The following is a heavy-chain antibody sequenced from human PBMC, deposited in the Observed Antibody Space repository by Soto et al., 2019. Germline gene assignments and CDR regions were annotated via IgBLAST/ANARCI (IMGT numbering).Heavy chain of an antibody. J-gene: IGHJ6*03. CDR3: ARIVVVVAATLHYYMDV. CDR1: GFTVSSNY. CDR2: IYSGGST. Sequence: GGSLRLSCAASGFTVSSNYMSWVRQAPGKGLEWVSVIYSGGSTYYADSVKGRFTISRHNSKNPLYLQMNSLRAEDTAVYYCARIVVVVAATLHYYMDVWGKGTTVTVSS. V-gene: IGHV3-53*04. D-gene: IGHD2-15*01.